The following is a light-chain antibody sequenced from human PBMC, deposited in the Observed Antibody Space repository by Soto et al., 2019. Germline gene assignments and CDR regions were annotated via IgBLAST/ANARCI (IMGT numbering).Light chain of an antibody. Sequence: EIVLTQSPATLSVSPGERATLSCRASQSVSSDLAWYHQKPGQAPRLLIYGASTRATGIPDRFSGSGSGTDFTLTISRLEPEDFAVYYCQQYGSSGTFGQGTKVDIK. CDR1: QSVSSD. J-gene: IGKJ1*01. CDR2: GAS. CDR3: QQYGSSGT. V-gene: IGKV3-20*01.